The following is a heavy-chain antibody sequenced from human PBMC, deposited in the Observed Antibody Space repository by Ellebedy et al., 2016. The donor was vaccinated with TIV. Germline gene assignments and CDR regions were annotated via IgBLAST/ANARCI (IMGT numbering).Heavy chain of an antibody. V-gene: IGHV1-3*01. CDR3: ARVLVGVRYSYGYGDY. D-gene: IGHD5-18*01. CDR1: GYTFTSYG. Sequence: ASVKVSXXASGYTFTSYGISWVRQAPGQGLEWMGWINAGNGNTEYSQKFQGRVTITRDTSASTAYMELSSLRSEDTAVYYCARVLVGVRYSYGYGDYWGQGTLVTVSS. CDR2: INAGNGNT. J-gene: IGHJ4*02.